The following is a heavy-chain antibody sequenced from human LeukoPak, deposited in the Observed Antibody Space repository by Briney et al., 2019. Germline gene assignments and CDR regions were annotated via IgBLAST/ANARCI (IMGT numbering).Heavy chain of an antibody. J-gene: IGHJ6*02. CDR3: ARRATIARYYYGMDV. Sequence: SETLSLTCTVSGGSISSYYWSWIRQPPGKGLEWIGYIYYSGSTNYNPSLKSRVTISVDTSKNQFSLKLSSVTAADTAVYYCARRATIARYYYGMDVWGQGTTVTVSS. D-gene: IGHD5-12*01. CDR1: GGSISSYY. CDR2: IYYSGST. V-gene: IGHV4-59*08.